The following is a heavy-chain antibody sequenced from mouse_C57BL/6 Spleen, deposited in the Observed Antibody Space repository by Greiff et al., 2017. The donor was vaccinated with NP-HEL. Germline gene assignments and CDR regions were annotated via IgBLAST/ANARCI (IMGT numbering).Heavy chain of an antibody. V-gene: IGHV5-4*01. CDR2: ISDGGSYT. CDR1: GFTFSSYA. D-gene: IGHD2-2*01. Sequence: EVKLQESGGGLVKPGGSLKLSCAASGFTFSSYAMSWVRQTPEKRLEWVATISDGGSYTYYPDNVKGRFTISRDNAKNNLYLQMSHLKSEDTAMYYCARDGYYDAMDYWGQGTSVTVSS. CDR3: ARDGYYDAMDY. J-gene: IGHJ4*01.